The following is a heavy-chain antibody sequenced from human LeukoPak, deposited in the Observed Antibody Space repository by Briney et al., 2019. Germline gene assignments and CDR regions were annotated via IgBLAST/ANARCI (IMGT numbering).Heavy chain of an antibody. D-gene: IGHD6-25*01. CDR3: ARESSESFDI. V-gene: IGHV3-21*01. Sequence: GGSLRLSCAASGFTFSSYSMNWVRQAPGKGLEWVSSIGSRSTSIYYADSVKGRFTISRDSAKNSLYLQMNSLRAEDTAVYYCARESSESFDIWGQGTMVTVSS. CDR2: IGSRSTSI. CDR1: GFTFSSYS. J-gene: IGHJ3*02.